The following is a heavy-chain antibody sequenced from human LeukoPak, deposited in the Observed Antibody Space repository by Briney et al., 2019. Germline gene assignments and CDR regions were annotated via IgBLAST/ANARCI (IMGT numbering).Heavy chain of an antibody. D-gene: IGHD5-24*01. CDR3: ARSTDGYSGNYYSG. J-gene: IGHJ6*02. V-gene: IGHV1-69*05. Sequence: GSSVKVSCKASGGTFSSYAISWVRQAPGQGLEWMGGIIPIFGTANYAQKFQGRVTMTRDTSTSTVYMQLSSLRSDDTAIYYCARSTDGYSGNYYSGWGPGTTVIVSS. CDR1: GGTFSSYA. CDR2: IIPIFGTA.